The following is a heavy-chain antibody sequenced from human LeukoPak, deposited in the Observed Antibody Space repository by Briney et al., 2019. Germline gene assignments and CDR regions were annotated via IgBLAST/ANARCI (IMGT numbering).Heavy chain of an antibody. Sequence: SGGSLRLSCAASGFTFSSYWMHWVRQAPGKGLVWVSRINSDGSSTSYADSVKGRFTISRDNAKNTLYLQMNSLRAEDTAAYYCATLSDIVVVPAAADYYYYMDVWGKGTTVTVSS. CDR3: ATLSDIVVVPAAADYYYYMDV. D-gene: IGHD2-2*01. V-gene: IGHV3-74*01. CDR2: INSDGSST. J-gene: IGHJ6*03. CDR1: GFTFSSYW.